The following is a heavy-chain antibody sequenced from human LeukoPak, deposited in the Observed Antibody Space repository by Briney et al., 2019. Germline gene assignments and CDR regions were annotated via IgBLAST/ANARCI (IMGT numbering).Heavy chain of an antibody. Sequence: PGGSLRLSCAASGFTFSSYAMSWVRQAPGKGLEWVSAICGSGGSTYYADSVKGRFTISRDNSKNTLYLQMNSLRAEDTAVYYCAKYHRWSYYDSSGYYDYHHWRRSTLVSVSS. CDR3: AKYHRWSYYDSSGYYDYHH. V-gene: IGHV3-23*01. D-gene: IGHD3-22*01. CDR1: GFTFSSYA. CDR2: ICGSGGST. J-gene: IGHJ1*01.